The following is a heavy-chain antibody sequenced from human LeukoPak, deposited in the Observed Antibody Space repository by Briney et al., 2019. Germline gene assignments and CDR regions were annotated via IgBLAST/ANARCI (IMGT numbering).Heavy chain of an antibody. CDR3: AKDQEYCSGGSCYYFDY. CDR1: GFTVSSNY. J-gene: IGHJ4*02. CDR2: IYSGGST. D-gene: IGHD2-15*01. Sequence: GGSLRLSCAASGFTVSSNYMSWVRQAPGKGLEWVSVIYSGGSTYYADSVKGRFTISRDNSKNTLYLQMNSLRAEDTAVYYCAKDQEYCSGGSCYYFDYWGQGTLVTVSS. V-gene: IGHV3-53*01.